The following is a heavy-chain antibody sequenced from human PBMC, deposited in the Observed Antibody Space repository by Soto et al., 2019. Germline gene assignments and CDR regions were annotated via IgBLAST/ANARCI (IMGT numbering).Heavy chain of an antibody. J-gene: IGHJ6*02. Sequence: PXETLCLSCTASGVTLGSYNRSWVRQPPGKGLEWIGYVFYTGTANYNASLKSRVSISLDTSNYQFSLKLSSVTAADTAVYYCAREGDGPMTTSPYYYNGMDVWGPGTTVTVSS. V-gene: IGHV4-59*01. CDR2: VFYTGTA. CDR3: AREGDGPMTTSPYYYNGMDV. D-gene: IGHD4-4*01. CDR1: GVTLGSYN.